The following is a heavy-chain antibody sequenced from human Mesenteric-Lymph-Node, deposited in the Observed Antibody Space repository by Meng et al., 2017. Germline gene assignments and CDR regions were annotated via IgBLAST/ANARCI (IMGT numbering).Heavy chain of an antibody. CDR3: AREGFGDPPDWFDP. D-gene: IGHD3-10*01. V-gene: IGHV3-33*01. Sequence: GESLKISCAASGFTFSSYGMHWVRQAPGKGLEWVAVIWYDGSNKYYADSVKGRFTISRDNSKNTLYLQMNSLRAEDTAVYYCAREGFGDPPDWFDPWGQGTLVTVSS. J-gene: IGHJ5*02. CDR1: GFTFSSYG. CDR2: IWYDGSNK.